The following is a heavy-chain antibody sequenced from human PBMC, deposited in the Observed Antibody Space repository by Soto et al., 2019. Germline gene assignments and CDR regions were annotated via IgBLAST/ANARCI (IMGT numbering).Heavy chain of an antibody. CDR1: GYTFTSYA. Sequence: QVQLVQSGAEVKKPGASVKVSCKTSGYTFTSYAMHWVRQAPGQRLEWMGWINAGNGNTKYSQKFQGRVTITIDTAASTAYMELSSLRSEDTARYYCARDLGGWPDYWDQGTLVTVSS. CDR3: ARDLGGWPDY. CDR2: INAGNGNT. D-gene: IGHD6-19*01. J-gene: IGHJ4*02. V-gene: IGHV1-3*01.